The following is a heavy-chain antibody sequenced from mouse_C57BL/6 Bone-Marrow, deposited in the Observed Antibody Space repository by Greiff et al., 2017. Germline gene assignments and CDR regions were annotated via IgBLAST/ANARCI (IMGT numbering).Heavy chain of an antibody. CDR1: GYTFTSYW. V-gene: IGHV1-5*01. Sequence: VQLKQSGTVLARPGASVKMSCKTSGYTFTSYWMHWVKPRTGQGLEWVGAIYPGNSDPSYNQKFKGKAKLNAVTSASTAYMELRCLTNDDSAFYYCTQLRPGVFDYWGQGTTLTFSS. CDR2: IYPGNSDP. D-gene: IGHD3-2*02. CDR3: TQLRPGVFDY. J-gene: IGHJ2*01.